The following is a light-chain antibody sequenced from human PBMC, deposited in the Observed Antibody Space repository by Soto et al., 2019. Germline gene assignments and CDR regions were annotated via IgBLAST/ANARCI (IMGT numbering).Light chain of an antibody. V-gene: IGLV4-69*01. CDR3: QTWGTYWV. CDR1: SGHSSYA. J-gene: IGLJ3*02. CDR2: LNSDGSH. Sequence: QPVLTQSPSASASLGASVKLTCTLSSGHSSYAIAWHQQQPEKGPRYLMKLNSDGSHSKGDGIPDRFSGSSSGAERYLTISRLQSEDEADYYCQTWGTYWVFGGGTKLTVL.